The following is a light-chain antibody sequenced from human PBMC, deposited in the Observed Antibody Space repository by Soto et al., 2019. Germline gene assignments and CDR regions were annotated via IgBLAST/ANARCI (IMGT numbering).Light chain of an antibody. CDR2: DAS. CDR1: QSVSTN. J-gene: IGKJ4*01. V-gene: IGKV3-11*01. CDR3: QQRSNWPPLT. Sequence: EIVLTQSPATLSLSPEERATLSCRASQSVSTNLVWYQQRPGQAPRLLIYDASNRATGIPARFSGSGSGTDLTLTISSLEPEDFAVYYCQQRSNWPPLTFGGGTKVEIK.